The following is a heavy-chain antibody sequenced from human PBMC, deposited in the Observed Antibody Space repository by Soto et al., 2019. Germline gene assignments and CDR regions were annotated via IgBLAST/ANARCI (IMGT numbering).Heavy chain of an antibody. CDR1: GGSISSSSYY. CDR2: IYYSGST. CDR3: AGFGDYAAFDI. D-gene: IGHD4-17*01. Sequence: PSETLSLTCTVSGGSISSSSYYWGWIRQPPGKGLEWIGSIYYSGSTYYNPSLKSRVTISVDTSKNQFSLKLSSVTAADTAVYYCAGFGDYAAFDIWGQGTMVTVSS. V-gene: IGHV4-39*07. J-gene: IGHJ3*02.